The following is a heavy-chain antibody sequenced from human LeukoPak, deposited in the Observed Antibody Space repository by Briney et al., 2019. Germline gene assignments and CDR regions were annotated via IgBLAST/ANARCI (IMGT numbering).Heavy chain of an antibody. J-gene: IGHJ4*02. D-gene: IGHD6-19*01. V-gene: IGHV3-30*03. Sequence: GRSLRLSCAASGFTFSSYGMHWVRQAPGKGLEWVAVISYDGSNKYYADSVKGRFPISRDNSKNTLYLQMNSLRAEDTAVYYCAREAAGWRPLDFWGQGTLVTVSS. CDR1: GFTFSSYG. CDR3: AREAAGWRPLDF. CDR2: ISYDGSNK.